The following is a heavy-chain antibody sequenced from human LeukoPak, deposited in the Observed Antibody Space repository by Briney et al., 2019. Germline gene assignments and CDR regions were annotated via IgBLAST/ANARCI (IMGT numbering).Heavy chain of an antibody. V-gene: IGHV1-8*01. CDR3: ARGDRVVVTAISYYFDY. CDR1: GYTFTSYD. D-gene: IGHD2-21*02. J-gene: IGHJ4*02. CDR2: MNPNSGNT. Sequence: ASVKVSCKASGYTFTSYDINWVRQATGQGLEWMGWMNPNSGNTGYAQKFQGRVTMTRNTSISTAYMELSSLRSEDTAVYYCARGDRVVVTAISYYFDYWGQGTLVTASS.